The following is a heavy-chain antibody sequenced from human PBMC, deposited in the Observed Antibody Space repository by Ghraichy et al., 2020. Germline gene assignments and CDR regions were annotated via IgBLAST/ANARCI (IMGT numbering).Heavy chain of an antibody. J-gene: IGHJ3*02. CDR2: IYYSGST. CDR1: GGSISSGAYY. D-gene: IGHD1-7*01. Sequence: SLSLTCTVSGGSISSGAYYWSWIRQHPGKGLEWIGYIYYSGSTYYNPSLKSRVTISVDTSKNQFSLRLNSVTAADTAVYYCARDQLGNYDDAFDIWGQGTLVTVSS. CDR3: ARDQLGNYDDAFDI. V-gene: IGHV4-31*03.